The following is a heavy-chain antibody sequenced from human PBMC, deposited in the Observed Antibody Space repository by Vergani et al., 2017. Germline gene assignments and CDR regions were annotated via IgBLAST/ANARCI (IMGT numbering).Heavy chain of an antibody. V-gene: IGHV4-38-2*01. CDR2: IHHSGDT. CDR1: DSSIMTNPY. J-gene: IGHJ6*02. Sequence: QVQLQESGPGLVKPSGTLTLTCDVSDSSIMTNPYWGWFRQSPGKGLEGIGCIHHSGDTHYNSSLKSRVAISIVSSSKFSLSLTYVTAADTAIYYCARHRGSGCFFPSSYFYGMDAWGHGTPVTVSS. CDR3: ARHRGSGCFFPSSYFYGMDA. D-gene: IGHD3-10*01.